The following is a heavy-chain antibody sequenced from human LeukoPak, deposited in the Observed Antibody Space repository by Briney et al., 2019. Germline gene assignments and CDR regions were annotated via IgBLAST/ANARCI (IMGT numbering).Heavy chain of an antibody. D-gene: IGHD6-19*01. CDR2: IWYDGSNK. CDR3: ARDARYSSGWLGTIDY. Sequence: GGSLRLSCAASGFTFSSYGMHWVRQAPGKGLEWVAVIWYDGSNKYYADSVKGRFTISRDNSKNTLYLQMNSLRAEDTAVYYCARDARYSSGWLGTIDYWGQGTLVTVSS. CDR1: GFTFSSYG. V-gene: IGHV3-33*01. J-gene: IGHJ4*02.